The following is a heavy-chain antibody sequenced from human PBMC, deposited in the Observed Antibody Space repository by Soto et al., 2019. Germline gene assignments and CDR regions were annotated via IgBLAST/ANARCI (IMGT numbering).Heavy chain of an antibody. D-gene: IGHD2-2*01. CDR3: AGLGACYQSREP. Sequence: SETLSLTCTVSGGSIISGGYYWSWIRQHPGKGLEWIGYIYYSGSTYYNPSLKSRVTISVDTTKKQYYLKLNSVTAADTAVYYCAGLGACYQSREPWGQGNLVAFSS. V-gene: IGHV4-31*03. CDR2: IYYSGST. J-gene: IGHJ5*02. CDR1: GGSIISGGYY.